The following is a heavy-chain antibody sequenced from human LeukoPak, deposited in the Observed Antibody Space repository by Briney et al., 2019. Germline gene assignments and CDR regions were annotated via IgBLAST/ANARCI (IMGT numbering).Heavy chain of an antibody. J-gene: IGHJ6*04. CDR3: AELGITMIGGV. CDR1: GFTFSTFW. D-gene: IGHD3-10*02. CDR2: IGSDGSNT. V-gene: IGHV3-74*01. Sequence: GGSLRLSCATSGFTFSTFWMHWVRQAPGKGLVWVSRIGSDGSNTNYADSVKGRFTISRDNAKNSLYLQMNSLRAEDTAVYYCAELGITMIGGVWGKGTTVTISS.